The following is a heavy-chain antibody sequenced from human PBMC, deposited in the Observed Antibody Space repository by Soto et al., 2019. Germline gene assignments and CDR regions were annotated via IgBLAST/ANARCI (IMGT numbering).Heavy chain of an antibody. V-gene: IGHV1-3*01. D-gene: IGHD3-22*01. J-gene: IGHJ4*02. CDR3: AKDTYYYSSSGYYVFDS. CDR1: GYIFTDYA. Sequence: ASVKVSCKASGYIFTDYAIHWVRQAPGQRLEWMGWIHSGNGNTKYSQKFQGRVTITKDTVYLQMNSLRAEDTAVYYCAKDTYYYSSSGYYVFDSWGQGTLVTVSS. CDR2: IHSGNGNT.